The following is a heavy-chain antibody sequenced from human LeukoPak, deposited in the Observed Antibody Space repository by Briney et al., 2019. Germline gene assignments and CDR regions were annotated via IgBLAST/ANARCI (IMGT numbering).Heavy chain of an antibody. V-gene: IGHV3-23*01. Sequence: GGSLRLSCAASGFTFSSYAMSWVRQAPGKGLEWVSAISGSGGSTYYADSVKGRFTTSRDNSKNTLYLQMNSLRAEDTAVYYCAKDEWVPAASHYYYYMDVWGKGTTVTVSS. CDR2: ISGSGGST. D-gene: IGHD2-2*01. J-gene: IGHJ6*03. CDR1: GFTFSSYA. CDR3: AKDEWVPAASHYYYYMDV.